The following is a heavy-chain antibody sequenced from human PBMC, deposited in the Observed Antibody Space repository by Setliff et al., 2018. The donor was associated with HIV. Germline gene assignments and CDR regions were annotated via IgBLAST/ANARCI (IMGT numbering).Heavy chain of an antibody. CDR2: INPIGGST. CDR3: ARDPNYNFWSGYLMDV. V-gene: IGHV1-46*01. Sequence: ASVKVSCKVSGYTLTELCIHWVRQAPGQGLEWMGIINPIGGSTSYAQKFQGRVTMTRDTSTSTVYMELSSLRSEDTAVYYCARDPNYNFWSGYLMDVWGKGTTVTVSS. CDR1: GYTLTELC. J-gene: IGHJ6*04. D-gene: IGHD3-3*01.